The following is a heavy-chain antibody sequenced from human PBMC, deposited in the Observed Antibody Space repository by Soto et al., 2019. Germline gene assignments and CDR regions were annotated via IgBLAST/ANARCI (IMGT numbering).Heavy chain of an antibody. Sequence: GESLKISCKGSGYSFTSYWIGWVRQMPGKGLEWMGIIYPGDSDTRYSPSFQGQVTISADKSISTAYLQWSSLKASDTAMYYCARKISGRRRLGPYDAFDIWGQGTMVT. D-gene: IGHD5-12*01. V-gene: IGHV5-51*01. J-gene: IGHJ3*02. CDR3: ARKISGRRRLGPYDAFDI. CDR2: IYPGDSDT. CDR1: GYSFTSYW.